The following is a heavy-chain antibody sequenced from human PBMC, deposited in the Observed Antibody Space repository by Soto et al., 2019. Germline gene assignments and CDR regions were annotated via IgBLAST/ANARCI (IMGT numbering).Heavy chain of an antibody. D-gene: IGHD1-7*01. V-gene: IGHV3-23*01. CDR2: ISGSGGST. J-gene: IGHJ6*03. Sequence: GGSLRLSCAASGFTFSSYAMSWVRQAPGKGLEWVSAISGSGGSTYYADSVKGRFTISRDNSKNTLYLQMNSLRAEDTAVYYCAKGLDWNYEPYYYYYYMDVWGKGTTVTVSS. CDR3: AKGLDWNYEPYYYYYYMDV. CDR1: GFTFSSYA.